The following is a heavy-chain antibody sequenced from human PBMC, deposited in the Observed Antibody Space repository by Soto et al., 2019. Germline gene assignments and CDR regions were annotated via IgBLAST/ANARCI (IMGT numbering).Heavy chain of an antibody. CDR1: GFTFSSYA. J-gene: IGHJ6*02. CDR3: VKEHISSSRTRFYYYDGMDD. V-gene: IGHV3-64D*06. Sequence: GGSLRLSCSASGFTFSSYAMHWVRQAPGKGLEYVSAISSNGGSTYYADSVKGRFTISRDNSKNTLYLQMSSLRAEDTAVYYCVKEHISSSRTRFYYYDGMDDWGQGTTVTVSS. CDR2: ISSNGGST. D-gene: IGHD2-2*01.